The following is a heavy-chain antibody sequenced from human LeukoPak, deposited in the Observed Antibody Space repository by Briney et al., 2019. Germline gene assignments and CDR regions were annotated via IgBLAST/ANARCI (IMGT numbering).Heavy chain of an antibody. Sequence: SETLSLTCTVSSDSLTSTSNYWGWIRPPPGKGLEWIGSIGSIDYSGSTHYNPSLNSRVTISIDMSKNHFSLKLSSVTAADTAVYYCARHFGGPSEFDYWGQGALVTVSS. CDR1: SDSLTSTSNY. D-gene: IGHD3-3*01. CDR3: ARHFGGPSEFDY. J-gene: IGHJ4*02. CDR2: IDYSGST. V-gene: IGHV4-39*01.